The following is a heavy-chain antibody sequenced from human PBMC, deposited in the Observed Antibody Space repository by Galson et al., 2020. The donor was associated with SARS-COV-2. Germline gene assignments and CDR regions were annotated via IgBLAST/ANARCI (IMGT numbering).Heavy chain of an antibody. CDR1: DYTFTNYG. J-gene: IGHJ4*02. Sequence: ASVKVSCKASDYTFTNYGITWVRQAPGQGLEWVGWISGYNGNTIYAQKLQGRVTMTTDTSASTGYMELRSLRSDDTAVYYCARSLIAVAGPFYFDCWGQGTLVTVSS. V-gene: IGHV1-18*01. D-gene: IGHD6-19*01. CDR2: ISGYNGNT. CDR3: ARSLIAVAGPFYFDC.